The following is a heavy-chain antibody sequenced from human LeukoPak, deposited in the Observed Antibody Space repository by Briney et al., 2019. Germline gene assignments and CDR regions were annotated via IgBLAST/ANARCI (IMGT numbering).Heavy chain of an antibody. Sequence: PGGSLRLSCAASGFTFSSYWMSWVRQAPGKGLEWVANIEQDGSEKYYVDSVKGRFTISRDNAKNSLYMQMNSLRAEDTAVYYCARDGPSGWYYYGMDVWGQGTTVTVSS. CDR3: ARDGPSGWYYYGMDV. CDR2: IEQDGSEK. CDR1: GFTFSSYW. V-gene: IGHV3-7*01. D-gene: IGHD6-19*01. J-gene: IGHJ6*02.